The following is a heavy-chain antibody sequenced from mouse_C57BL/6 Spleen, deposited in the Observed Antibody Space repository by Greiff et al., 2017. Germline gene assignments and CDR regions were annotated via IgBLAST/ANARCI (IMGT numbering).Heavy chain of an antibody. CDR2: IYPGDGDT. J-gene: IGHJ4*01. D-gene: IGHD1-1*02. Sequence: VQGVESGPELVKPGASVKISCKASGYAFSSSWMNWVKQRPGKGLEWIGRIYPGDGDTNYNGKFKGKATLTADKSSSTAYMQLSSLTSEDSAVYFCARYGESYAMDYWGQGTSVTVSS. V-gene: IGHV1-82*01. CDR3: ARYGESYAMDY. CDR1: GYAFSSSW.